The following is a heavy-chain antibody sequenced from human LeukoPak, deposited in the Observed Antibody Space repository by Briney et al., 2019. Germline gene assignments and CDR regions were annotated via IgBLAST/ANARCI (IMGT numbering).Heavy chain of an antibody. Sequence: GGSLRLSCAASRFTFSSYWMHWVRQAPGKGLEWVSSISSSSSYMNYADSVRGRFTISRDNAKNSLYLQMNSLRAEDTAVYYCASEDYYDSSAYYYRNFQHWGQGTLVTVSS. D-gene: IGHD3-22*01. V-gene: IGHV3-21*01. CDR1: RFTFSSYW. J-gene: IGHJ1*01. CDR3: ASEDYYDSSAYYYRNFQH. CDR2: ISSSSSYM.